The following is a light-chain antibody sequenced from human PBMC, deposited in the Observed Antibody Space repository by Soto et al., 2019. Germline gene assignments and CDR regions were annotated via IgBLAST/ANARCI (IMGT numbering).Light chain of an antibody. CDR1: QDISNY. CDR3: QQGSTTPIT. CDR2: DAS. V-gene: IGKV1-33*01. Sequence: IQMTQSPSSLSASVGDRVTITCQASQDISNYLNWYQQKPGKAPKLLIYDASNLETGVPSRFSGSGSGTDFTFTISSLQPEDFATYYCQQGSTTPITFGLGTRLEIK. J-gene: IGKJ5*01.